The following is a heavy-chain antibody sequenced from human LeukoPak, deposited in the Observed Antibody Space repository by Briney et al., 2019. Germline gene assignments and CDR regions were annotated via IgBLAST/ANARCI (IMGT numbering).Heavy chain of an antibody. D-gene: IGHD6-19*01. CDR1: GFTFSSYR. V-gene: IGHV3-48*01. CDR3: ARGGKRALAGTRSPQYFQH. Sequence: GGSLRLSCAASGFTFSSYRMNWVRQAPGKGLEWVSYISSSSSTIYYADSVKGRFTISRDNSKNTLYLQMNSLRPEDTAVYYCARGGKRALAGTRSPQYFQHWGQGTLVTVSS. J-gene: IGHJ1*01. CDR2: ISSSSSTI.